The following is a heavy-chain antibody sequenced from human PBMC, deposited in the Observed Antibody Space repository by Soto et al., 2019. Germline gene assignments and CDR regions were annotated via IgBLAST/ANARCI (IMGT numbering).Heavy chain of an antibody. CDR2: ISGSGGST. Sequence: EVQLLESGGGLVQPGGSLRLPCAASGFTFSSYAMSWVRQAPGKGLEWVSAISGSGGSTYYADSVKGRFTISRDNSKNTLYLQMNSLRAEDTAVYYCAKSPWLRGGMDVWGQGTTVTVSS. CDR3: AKSPWLRGGMDV. V-gene: IGHV3-23*01. D-gene: IGHD5-12*01. J-gene: IGHJ6*02. CDR1: GFTFSSYA.